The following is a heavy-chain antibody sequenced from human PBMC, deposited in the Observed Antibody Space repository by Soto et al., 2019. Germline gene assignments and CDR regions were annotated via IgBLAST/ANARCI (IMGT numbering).Heavy chain of an antibody. CDR2: INAGNGNT. CDR1: GYTFTSYA. V-gene: IGHV1-3*01. CDR3: ARTIVVVIADAFDI. Sequence: ASVKVSCKASGYTFTSYAMHWVRQAPGQRLEWMGWINAGNGNTKYSQKFQGRVTMTTDTSTSTAYMELRSLRSDDTAAYYCARTIVVVIADAFDIWGQGTMVTVSS. J-gene: IGHJ3*02. D-gene: IGHD2-21*01.